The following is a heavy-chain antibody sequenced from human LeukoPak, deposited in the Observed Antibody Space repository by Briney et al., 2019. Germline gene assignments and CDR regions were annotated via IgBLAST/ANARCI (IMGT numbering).Heavy chain of an antibody. CDR1: GFTVSNNY. CDR2: IYNGGAT. J-gene: IGHJ4*02. D-gene: IGHD6-6*01. Sequence: PGGSLRLSCAASGFTVSNNYMRWVRQAPGKGLEWVSLIYNGGATFYADAVKGRFTISRDGSKNTLYLQMNTLRAEDTAVYYCARDPPAVAANTYGWGQGTLVTVSS. CDR3: ARDPPAVAANTYG. V-gene: IGHV3-66*01.